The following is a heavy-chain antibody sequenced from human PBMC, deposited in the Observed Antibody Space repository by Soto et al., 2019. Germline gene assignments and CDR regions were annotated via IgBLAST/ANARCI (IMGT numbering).Heavy chain of an antibody. CDR1: GFTLSSYV. J-gene: IGHJ2*01. V-gene: IGHV3-30-3*01. D-gene: IGHD2-21*02. CDR3: AKTAYCGGDCYWYFDF. Sequence: QVQLVESGGGVVQPGGSLRLSCAASGFTLSSYVMHWVRQAPGKGLEYVAHIMPDGTNKYYADSVKGRFTISRDTSKSTLYLQMNSLRAEDTALYYCAKTAYCGGDCYWYFDFWGRGTQVTVSS. CDR2: IMPDGTNK.